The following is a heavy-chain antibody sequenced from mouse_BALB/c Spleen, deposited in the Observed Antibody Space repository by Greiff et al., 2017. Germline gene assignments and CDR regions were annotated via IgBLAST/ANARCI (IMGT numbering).Heavy chain of an antibody. CDR2: IWAGGST. CDR3: ARDYYGYEGFAY. D-gene: IGHD2-2*01. J-gene: IGHJ3*01. Sequence: VKLVESGPGLVAPSQSLSITCTVSGFSLTSYGVHWVRQPPGKGLEWLGVIWAGGSTNYNSALMSRLSISKDNSKSQVFLKMNSLQTDDTAMYYCARDYYGYEGFAYWGQGTLVTVSA. CDR1: GFSLTSYG. V-gene: IGHV2-9*02.